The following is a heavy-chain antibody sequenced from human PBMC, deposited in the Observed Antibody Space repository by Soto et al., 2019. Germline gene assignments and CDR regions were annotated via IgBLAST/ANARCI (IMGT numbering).Heavy chain of an antibody. V-gene: IGHV3-7*01. CDR2: IKPDESEK. CDR3: VRGGSNYAS. CDR1: GFTFSDSW. D-gene: IGHD4-4*01. Sequence: GGSLRLSCTASGFTFSDSWMTWVRQAPGKGLEWVARIKPDESEKKYVDSVKGRFSISRDNAKNSIYLQMDSLRGEDTAVYYCVRGGSNYASWGQGTLVTVSS. J-gene: IGHJ5*02.